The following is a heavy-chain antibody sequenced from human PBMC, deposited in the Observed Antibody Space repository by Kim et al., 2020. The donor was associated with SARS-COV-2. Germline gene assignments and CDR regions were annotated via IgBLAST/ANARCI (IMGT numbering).Heavy chain of an antibody. CDR2: ISGSGGST. D-gene: IGHD6-13*01. CDR3: AKVGRIAAAGTRYYYYYGMDV. J-gene: IGHJ6*02. Sequence: GGSLRLSCAASGFTFSSYAMSWVRQAPGKGLEWVSAISGSGGSTYYADSVKGRFTISRDNSKNTLYLQMNSLRAEDTAVYYCAKVGRIAAAGTRYYYYYGMDVCGQGTTVTVSS. V-gene: IGHV3-23*01. CDR1: GFTFSSYA.